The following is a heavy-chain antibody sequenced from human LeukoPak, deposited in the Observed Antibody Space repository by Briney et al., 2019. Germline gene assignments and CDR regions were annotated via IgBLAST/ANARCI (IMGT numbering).Heavy chain of an antibody. CDR2: IIPIFGIA. Sequence: GASVKVSCKASGGTFSSYAISWVRHAPGQGLEWMGRIIPIFGIANYAQKFQGRVTITADKSTSTAYMELSSLRSEDTAVYYCARDKYSSSLGDYWGQGTLVTVSS. V-gene: IGHV1-69*04. D-gene: IGHD6-6*01. CDR1: GGTFSSYA. CDR3: ARDKYSSSLGDY. J-gene: IGHJ4*02.